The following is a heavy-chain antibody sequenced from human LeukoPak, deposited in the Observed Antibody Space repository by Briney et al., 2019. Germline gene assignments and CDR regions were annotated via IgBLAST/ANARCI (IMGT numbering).Heavy chain of an antibody. Sequence: ASVKVSCKASGYTFTNYDIMWVRQATGQGPEWMGWMNSNSGNTGYAQKFQGRVTMTRDTSINTAYMELHSLTSEYTAVYYCARGRGGTVVRGYLDCWGRGTPVTVSS. V-gene: IGHV1-8*01. D-gene: IGHD3-10*01. J-gene: IGHJ4*02. CDR3: ARGRGGTVVRGYLDC. CDR2: MNSNSGNT. CDR1: GYTFTNYD.